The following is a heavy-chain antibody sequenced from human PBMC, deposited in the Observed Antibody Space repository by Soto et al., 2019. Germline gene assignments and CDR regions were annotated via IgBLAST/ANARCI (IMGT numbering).Heavy chain of an antibody. CDR1: GFTFSSYA. CDR3: ATHLWFGELYY. CDR2: IRGSGGST. J-gene: IGHJ4*02. Sequence: EVQLLESGGGLVQPGGSLRLSCAVSGFTFSSYAMSWVRQAPGKGLEWVSAIRGSGGSTDYADSVKGRFTISRDNSKNTLYLRMNSLGAEDTAVYYCATHLWFGELYYWGQGTLVTVSS. V-gene: IGHV3-23*01. D-gene: IGHD3-10*01.